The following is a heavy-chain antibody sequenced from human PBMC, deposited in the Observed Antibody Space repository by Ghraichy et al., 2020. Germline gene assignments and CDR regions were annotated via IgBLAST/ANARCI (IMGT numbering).Heavy chain of an antibody. D-gene: IGHD3-3*01. J-gene: IGHJ4*02. CDR2: ISSSSSYI. Sequence: GGSLRLSCAASGFTFSSYSMNWVRQAPGKGLEWVSSISSSSSYIYYADSVKGRFTISRDNAKNSLYLQMNSLRAEDTAVYYCARDNQFEPLVVYYDFWSGYYAAYFDYWGQGTLVTVSS. CDR1: GFTFSSYS. CDR3: ARDNQFEPLVVYYDFWSGYYAAYFDY. V-gene: IGHV3-21*01.